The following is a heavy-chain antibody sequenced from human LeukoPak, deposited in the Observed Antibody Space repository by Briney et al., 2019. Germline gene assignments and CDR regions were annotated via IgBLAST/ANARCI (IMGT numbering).Heavy chain of an antibody. Sequence: GGSLRLSCAASGFTFSSYSMNWVRQAPGKGLEWVSSISSSSSYIYYADSVKGRFTISRDNGKNSLYLQMNSLRAEDTAVYYCARDQYPGLYDAFDIWGQGTMVTVSS. V-gene: IGHV3-21*01. J-gene: IGHJ3*02. CDR3: ARDQYPGLYDAFDI. CDR1: GFTFSSYS. D-gene: IGHD2/OR15-2a*01. CDR2: ISSSSSYI.